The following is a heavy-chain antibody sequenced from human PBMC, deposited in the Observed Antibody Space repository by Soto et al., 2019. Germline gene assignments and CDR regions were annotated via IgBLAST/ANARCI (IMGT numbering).Heavy chain of an antibody. Sequence: SETLSLTCTVSGGSISSSSYYWGWIRQPPGKGLEGIGSIYYSGSTYYNPSLKSRVTISVDTSKNQFSLKLSSVTAADTAVYYCARLGNDYGDLDYWGQGTRVTVSS. CDR1: GGSISSSSYY. D-gene: IGHD4-17*01. CDR2: IYYSGST. CDR3: ARLGNDYGDLDY. V-gene: IGHV4-39*01. J-gene: IGHJ4*02.